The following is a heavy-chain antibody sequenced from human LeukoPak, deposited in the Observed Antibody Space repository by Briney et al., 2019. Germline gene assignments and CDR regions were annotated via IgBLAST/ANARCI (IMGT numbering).Heavy chain of an antibody. Sequence: GASVKVSCKASGGTFSSYAISWVRQAPGQGLEWMGWISAYNGNTNYAQKLQGRVTMTTDTSTSTAYMELGSLRSDDTAVYYCARDRAVRGVILHSHWFDPWGQGTLVTVSS. CDR3: ARDRAVRGVILHSHWFDP. CDR2: ISAYNGNT. V-gene: IGHV1-18*01. D-gene: IGHD3-10*01. CDR1: GGTFSSYA. J-gene: IGHJ5*02.